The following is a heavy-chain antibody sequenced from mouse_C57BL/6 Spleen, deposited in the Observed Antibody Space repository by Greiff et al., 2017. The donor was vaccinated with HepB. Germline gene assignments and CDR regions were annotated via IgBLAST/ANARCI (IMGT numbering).Heavy chain of an antibody. Sequence: EVHLVESGPGLVKPSQSLSLTCSVTGYSITSGYYWNWIRQFPGNKLEWMGYISYDGSNNYNPSLKNRISITRDTSKNQFFLKLNSVTTEDTATYYCARYGIGYYFDYWGQGTTLTVSS. CDR3: ARYGIGYYFDY. CDR2: ISYDGSN. CDR1: GYSITSGYY. D-gene: IGHD1-1*02. V-gene: IGHV3-6*01. J-gene: IGHJ2*01.